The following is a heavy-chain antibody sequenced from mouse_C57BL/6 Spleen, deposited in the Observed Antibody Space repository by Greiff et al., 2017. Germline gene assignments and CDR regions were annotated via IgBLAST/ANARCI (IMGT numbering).Heavy chain of an antibody. CDR3: ARRILGAMDY. J-gene: IGHJ4*01. Sequence: EVKLLESGPELVKPGASVKISCKASGYSFTGYYMHWVKQSSEKSLEWIGEINPSTSGTSYNQKFKGKATLTVDKSNSTAYMQLKSLTSEDSAVYYCARRILGAMDYWGQGTSVTVSS. CDR1: GYSFTGYY. CDR2: INPSTSGT. V-gene: IGHV1-43*01. D-gene: IGHD1-1*01.